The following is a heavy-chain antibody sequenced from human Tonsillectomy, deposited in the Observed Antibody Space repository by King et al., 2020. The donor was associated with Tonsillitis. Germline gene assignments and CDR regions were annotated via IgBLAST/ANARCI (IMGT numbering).Heavy chain of an antibody. CDR1: GGSISSYY. Sequence: QLQESGPGLVKPSVTLSLTCTVFGGSISSYYWSWIRQPPGKGLEWIGYIYYSGSTNYNPSLKSRVTISVDTSKNQFSLKLSSVTAADPAVYYCARDTGSGPQFSWFDPWGQGTLVTVSS. V-gene: IGHV4-59*01. J-gene: IGHJ5*02. CDR2: IYYSGST. D-gene: IGHD6-19*01. CDR3: ARDTGSGPQFSWFDP.